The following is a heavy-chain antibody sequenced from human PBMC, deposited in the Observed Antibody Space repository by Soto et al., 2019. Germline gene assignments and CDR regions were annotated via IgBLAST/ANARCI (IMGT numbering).Heavy chain of an antibody. D-gene: IGHD3-10*01. CDR2: IYHSGST. CDR1: GGPIISSNW. V-gene: IGHV4-4*02. Sequence: PSETLPLTCAFSGGPIISSNWWSVVRQPPGKGLEWIGEIYHSGSTNYNPSLKSRVTISVDKSKNQFSLKLSSVTAADTAVYYCARVGEMATKCFDYWGKGNLVSVYS. J-gene: IGHJ4*02. CDR3: ARVGEMATKCFDY.